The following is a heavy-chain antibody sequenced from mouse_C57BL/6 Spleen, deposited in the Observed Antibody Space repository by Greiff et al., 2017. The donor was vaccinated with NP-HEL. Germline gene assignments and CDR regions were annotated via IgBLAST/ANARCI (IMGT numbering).Heavy chain of an antibody. CDR3: ARRRDYGIFDY. V-gene: IGHV1-9*01. CDR2: ILPGSGST. J-gene: IGHJ2*01. CDR1: GYTFTGYW. D-gene: IGHD1-1*01. Sequence: QVQLQQSGAELMKPGASVKLSCKATGYTFTGYWIAWVKQRPGHGLEWIGEILPGSGSTNYNEKFKGKATLTADTSSNTAYMQLSSLTTEDSAIYYCARRRDYGIFDYWGQGTTLTVSS.